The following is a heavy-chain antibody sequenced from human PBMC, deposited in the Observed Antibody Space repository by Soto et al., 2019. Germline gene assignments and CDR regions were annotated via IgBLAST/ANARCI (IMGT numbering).Heavy chain of an antibody. CDR1: GFIFSDYA. CDR2: ISPAGTNQ. CDR3: ARENSRISPRLFQH. D-gene: IGHD6-6*01. J-gene: IGHJ1*01. V-gene: IGHV3-30-3*01. Sequence: GGCLSLSYVASGFIFSDYAIHWARQAPGKGLEWVALISPAGTNQYYADSAKGRFTISRDNSKNTLYLQMNSLRPEDTGLYYCARENSRISPRLFQHWGHGTLVTFYS.